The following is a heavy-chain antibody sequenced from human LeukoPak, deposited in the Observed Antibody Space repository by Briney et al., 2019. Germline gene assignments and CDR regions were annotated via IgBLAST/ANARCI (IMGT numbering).Heavy chain of an antibody. Sequence: GGSLRLSCAASGFTFSSYAMSWVRQAPGKGLEWVSAISGSGGSTYYADSVKGRFTISRDNSKNTLYLQMNSLRAEDTAVYYCAKYRRITIFGVVKGYFDYWGQGTLVTVSS. CDR1: GFTFSSYA. V-gene: IGHV3-23*01. J-gene: IGHJ4*02. CDR2: ISGSGGST. CDR3: AKYRRITIFGVVKGYFDY. D-gene: IGHD3-3*01.